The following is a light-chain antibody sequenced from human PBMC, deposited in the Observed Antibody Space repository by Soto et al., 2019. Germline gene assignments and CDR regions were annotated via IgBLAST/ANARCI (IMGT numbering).Light chain of an antibody. Sequence: EIVLTQSPGTLSLSPGERATLSCRASQSVSSSYLAWYQQKPGQAPRLLIYGASSRATGIPDRFSGSGSGTDFTLTISRLELEDFAVYYCQQYGSSPRITFGQGRRLEIK. J-gene: IGKJ5*01. CDR3: QQYGSSPRIT. CDR2: GAS. V-gene: IGKV3-20*01. CDR1: QSVSSSY.